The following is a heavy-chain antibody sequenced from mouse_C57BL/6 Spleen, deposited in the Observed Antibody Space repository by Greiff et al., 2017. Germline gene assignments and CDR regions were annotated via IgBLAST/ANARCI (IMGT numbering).Heavy chain of an antibody. D-gene: IGHD3-2*02. J-gene: IGHJ4*01. Sequence: VQLQQPGAELVKPGASVKLSCKASGYTFTSYWMHWVKQRPGRGLEWIGRIDPNSGGTKYNEKFKSKATLTVDKPSSTAYMQLSSLTSEDSAVYYCARSQGAQATFYYAMDYWGQGTSVTVSS. CDR2: IDPNSGGT. CDR1: GYTFTSYW. V-gene: IGHV1-72*01. CDR3: ARSQGAQATFYYAMDY.